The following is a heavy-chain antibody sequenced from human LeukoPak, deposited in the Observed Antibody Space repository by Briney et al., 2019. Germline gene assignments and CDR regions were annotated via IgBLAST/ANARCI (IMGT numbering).Heavy chain of an antibody. CDR3: AKARSLRGYSYGYSDY. J-gene: IGHJ4*02. Sequence: GGSLRLSCAASGFTFSSYAMSWVRQAPGKGLEWVSAISGSGGSTYYADSVKGRFTISRDNSKNTLYLQMNSLRAEDTAVYYCAKARSLRGYSYGYSDYWGQGTLVTVSS. CDR2: ISGSGGST. CDR1: GFTFSSYA. D-gene: IGHD5-18*01. V-gene: IGHV3-23*01.